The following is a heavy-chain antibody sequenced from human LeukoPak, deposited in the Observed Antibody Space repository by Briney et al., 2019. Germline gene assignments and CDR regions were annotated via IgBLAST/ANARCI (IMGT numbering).Heavy chain of an antibody. V-gene: IGHV1-8*01. CDR1: GYTFTGYD. CDR2: MNPYTGDT. Sequence: GASVKVSCKASGYTFTGYDINWVRQATGQGLEWMGWMNPYTGDTGYAQNFQGRVTMTRNTSIDTAYMDLRGLRSEDTAVYYCTRCSLSGSSRDYWGQGTLVTVSS. CDR3: TRCSLSGSSRDY. J-gene: IGHJ4*02. D-gene: IGHD1-26*01.